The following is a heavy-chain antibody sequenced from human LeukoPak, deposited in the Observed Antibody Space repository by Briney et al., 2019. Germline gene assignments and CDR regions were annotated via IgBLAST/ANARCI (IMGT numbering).Heavy chain of an antibody. CDR2: ISGSGGST. CDR1: GYSISSGYY. Sequence: QPSETLSLTCTVSGYSISSGYYWGWIRQPPGKGLEWVSAISGSGGSTYYADSVKGRFTISRDNSKNTLYLQMNSLRAEDTAVYYCAKLTEYQLLSPFDYWGQRTLVTVSS. V-gene: IGHV3-23*01. J-gene: IGHJ4*02. CDR3: AKLTEYQLLSPFDY. D-gene: IGHD2-2*01.